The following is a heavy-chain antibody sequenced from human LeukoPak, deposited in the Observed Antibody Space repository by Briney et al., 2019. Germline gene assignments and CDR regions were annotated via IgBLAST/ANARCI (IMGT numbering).Heavy chain of an antibody. Sequence: ASVKVSCKASGYTFTSYYMHWVRQAPGQGLEWMGIINPSGGSTSYAQKFQGRVTMTRDMSTSTVYMELSSLRSEDTAVYYCARDGQVVSPTNRQEWGVLDIWGQGTMATVSS. CDR2: INPSGGST. V-gene: IGHV1-46*01. CDR1: GYTFTSYY. CDR3: ARDGQVVSPTNRQEWGVLDI. J-gene: IGHJ3*02. D-gene: IGHD2-15*01.